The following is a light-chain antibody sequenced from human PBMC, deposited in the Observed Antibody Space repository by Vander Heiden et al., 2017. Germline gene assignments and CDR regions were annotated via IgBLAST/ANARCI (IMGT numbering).Light chain of an antibody. CDR3: QQYYSIKT. J-gene: IGKJ1*01. CDR1: QSVLYSSNNNNY. CDR2: WAS. Sequence: DIVTTQSTDSLAVSLGERATLNCKSSQSVLYSSNNNNYLAWYQQKPGLPPKLLISWASTRESGVPDRFSGSGSGTDFTLTISSLQAEDVAVYYGQQYYSIKTFGQGTKVEIK. V-gene: IGKV4-1*01.